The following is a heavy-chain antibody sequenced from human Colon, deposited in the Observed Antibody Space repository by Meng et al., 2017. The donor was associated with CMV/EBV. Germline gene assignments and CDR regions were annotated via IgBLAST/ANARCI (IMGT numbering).Heavy chain of an antibody. Sequence: GGSLKISCAASRLTLTTNWMTWVRQAPGKGLEWVATIKEDGSERSYVDSVKGRFTISRDNARNSLYLQMNSLRAEDTAVYYCARVDDDDGTGSSYRHLDHWGQGTLVTVSS. V-gene: IGHV3-7*01. J-gene: IGHJ4*02. CDR3: ARVDDDDGTGSSYRHLDH. CDR1: RLTLTTNW. D-gene: IGHD3-10*01. CDR2: IKEDGSER.